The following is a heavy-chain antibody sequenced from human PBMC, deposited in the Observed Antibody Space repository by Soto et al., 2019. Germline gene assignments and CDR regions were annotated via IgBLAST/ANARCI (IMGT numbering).Heavy chain of an antibody. CDR3: ARGYYYGSGSYHIGDYYYYGMDV. Sequence: GASVKASCKESGYTIDNYASDSARQAPRQRLEWMGWINAGNGNTKYSQKFQGRVTITRDTSASTAYMELSSLRSEDTAVYYCARGYYYGSGSYHIGDYYYYGMDVWGQGTTVTVS. V-gene: IGHV1-3*01. CDR1: GYTIDNYA. CDR2: INAGNGNT. J-gene: IGHJ6*02. D-gene: IGHD3-10*01.